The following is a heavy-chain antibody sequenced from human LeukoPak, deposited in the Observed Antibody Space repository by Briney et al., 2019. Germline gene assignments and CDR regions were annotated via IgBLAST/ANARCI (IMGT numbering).Heavy chain of an antibody. Sequence: PSETLPLTCAVYGGSFSGYYWSWIRQPPGKGLEWIGEINHSGSTNYNPSLKSRVTISVDTSKNQFSLKLSSVTAADTAVYYCARVGSSTSCGDYWGQGTLVTVSS. D-gene: IGHD2-2*01. CDR1: GGSFSGYY. V-gene: IGHV4-34*01. J-gene: IGHJ4*02. CDR2: INHSGST. CDR3: ARVGSSTSCGDY.